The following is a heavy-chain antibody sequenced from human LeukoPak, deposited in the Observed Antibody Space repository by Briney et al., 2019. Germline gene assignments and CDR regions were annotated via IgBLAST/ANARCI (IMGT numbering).Heavy chain of an antibody. D-gene: IGHD2-15*01. CDR1: GFTFSSYA. Sequence: EGSLRLSCAASGFTFSSYAMHWVRQAPGKGLEWVAVISYDGSNKYYADSVKGRFTISRDNSKNTLYLQMNSLRAEDTAVYYCARDFGGVWGQGTTVTVSS. CDR3: ARDFGGV. CDR2: ISYDGSNK. V-gene: IGHV3-30-3*01. J-gene: IGHJ6*02.